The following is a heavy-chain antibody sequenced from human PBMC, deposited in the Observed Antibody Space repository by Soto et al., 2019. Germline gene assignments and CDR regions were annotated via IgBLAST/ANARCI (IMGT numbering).Heavy chain of an antibody. CDR3: VRGDVGDTFWGAFYFDL. D-gene: IGHD3-16*01. Sequence: PGESLKISCKVSGYRFKGYWIGGVRQMPGKGPEWMGIIFPRDSDTRYSPSFQGRVTISADESISAAFLQWNSLKASDSAIYYCVRGDVGDTFWGAFYFDLWGQGTQVTVSS. CDR2: IFPRDSDT. J-gene: IGHJ4*02. V-gene: IGHV5-51*01. CDR1: GYRFKGYW.